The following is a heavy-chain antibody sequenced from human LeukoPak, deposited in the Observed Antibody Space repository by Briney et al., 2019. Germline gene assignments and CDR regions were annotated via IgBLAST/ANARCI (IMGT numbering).Heavy chain of an antibody. CDR2: MNPNSGNT. Sequence: GSSVKVSCKASGGTFSSYAISWVRQATGQGLEWMGWMNPNSGNTGYAQKFQGRVTMTRNTSISTAYMELSSLRSGDTAVYYCARAGLYGDYGLSRYGMDVWGQGTTVTVSS. CDR1: GGTFSSYA. J-gene: IGHJ6*02. D-gene: IGHD4-17*01. CDR3: ARAGLYGDYGLSRYGMDV. V-gene: IGHV1-8*02.